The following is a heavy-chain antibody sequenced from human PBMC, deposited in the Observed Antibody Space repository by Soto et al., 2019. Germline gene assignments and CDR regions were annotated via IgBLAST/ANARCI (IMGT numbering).Heavy chain of an antibody. Sequence: SETLSLTCTVSGGSLSSGAYYWSWIRQHPGKGLEWIGYIYYSGTTYYNPSLKSRVTLSVDRSKKQFSLKLSSVTAADTAVYYCASSHAGAHITAAVHWGQGTPVTV. D-gene: IGHD6-13*01. CDR2: IYYSGTT. CDR1: GGSLSSGAYY. V-gene: IGHV4-30-4*08. J-gene: IGHJ4*02. CDR3: ASSHAGAHITAAVH.